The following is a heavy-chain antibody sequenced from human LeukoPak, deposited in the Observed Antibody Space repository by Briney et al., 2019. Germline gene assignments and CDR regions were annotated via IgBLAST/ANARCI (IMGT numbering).Heavy chain of an antibody. J-gene: IGHJ4*02. CDR3: ARGAYYDILTGPPGY. V-gene: IGHV4-31*03. CDR1: GGSISSGGYY. CDR2: IYYSGST. D-gene: IGHD3-9*01. Sequence: SETLSLTCTVSGGSISSGGYYWSWIRQHPRKGLEWIGYIYYSGSTYYNPSLKSRVTISVDTSKNQFSLKLSSVTAADTAVYYCARGAYYDILTGPPGYWGQGTLVTVSS.